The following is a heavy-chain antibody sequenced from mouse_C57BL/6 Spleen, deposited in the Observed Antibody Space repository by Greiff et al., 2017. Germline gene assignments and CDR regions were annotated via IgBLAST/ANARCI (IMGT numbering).Heavy chain of an antibody. J-gene: IGHJ2*01. CDR3: AREHYLDY. CDR2: IDTSDSET. Sequence: VQLLQPGAELVRPGSSVKLSCTASGYTFTSYWMHWVKQRPIQGLEWIGNIDTSDSETKYNQKFKDQATLTVDNSSSTAYMQLSSLTAEDSAVYCCAREHYLDYWGQGTTLTVSS. V-gene: IGHV1-52*01. CDR1: GYTFTSYW.